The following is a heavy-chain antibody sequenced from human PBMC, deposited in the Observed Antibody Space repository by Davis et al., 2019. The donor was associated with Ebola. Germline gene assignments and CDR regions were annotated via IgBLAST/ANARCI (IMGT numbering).Heavy chain of an antibody. Sequence: AASVKVSCKASGYTFASYGFSWVRQAPGQGLEWVGWFSAHNGNIYYAPKFQGRVAMTRDTSTSTAYMEVGSLRSDDTAVYYCARVITMVRAGWFDPWGQGTLVTVSS. V-gene: IGHV1-18*01. D-gene: IGHD3-10*01. J-gene: IGHJ5*02. CDR3: ARVITMVRAGWFDP. CDR1: GYTFASYG. CDR2: FSAHNGNI.